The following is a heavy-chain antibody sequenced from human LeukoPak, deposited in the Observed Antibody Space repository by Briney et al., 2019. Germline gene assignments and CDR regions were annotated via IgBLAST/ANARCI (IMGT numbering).Heavy chain of an antibody. V-gene: IGHV3-48*04. CDR1: GFTLRRYS. Sequence: GGSLRLSCAASGFTLRRYSMNWVRQAPGKGLEWVSYISSSGSTIYYADSVKGRFTISRDNAKNSLYLQMNSLRAEDTAVYYCAREGYDILTGYYKSFDYWGQGTLVTVSS. J-gene: IGHJ4*02. CDR2: ISSSGSTI. D-gene: IGHD3-9*01. CDR3: AREGYDILTGYYKSFDY.